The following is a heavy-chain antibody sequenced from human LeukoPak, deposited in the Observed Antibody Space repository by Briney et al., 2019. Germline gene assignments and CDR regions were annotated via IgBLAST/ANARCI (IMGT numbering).Heavy chain of an antibody. CDR2: IYHSGST. V-gene: IGHV4-39*07. D-gene: IGHD2-2*01. CDR3: ARAADCSSTSCYAPLDY. Sequence: PSETLSLTCTVSGGSISSSSYYWGWIRQPPGKGLEWIGSIYHSGSTNYNPSLKSRVTISVDKSKNQFSLKLSSVTAADTAVYYCARAADCSSTSCYAPLDYWGQGTLVTVSS. CDR1: GGSISSSSYY. J-gene: IGHJ4*02.